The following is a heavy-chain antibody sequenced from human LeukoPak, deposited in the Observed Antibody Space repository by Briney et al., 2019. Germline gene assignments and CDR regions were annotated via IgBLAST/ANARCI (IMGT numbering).Heavy chain of an antibody. D-gene: IGHD6-13*01. CDR1: GGSISSGGYY. CDR3: AARHSSSWEIDY. CDR2: IYYSGST. Sequence: PSQTLSLTCTVSGGSISSGGYYWSWIRQHPGKGLEWIGYIYYSGSTYYNPSLKSRVTISVDTSKNQFSLKLSSVTAADTAVYYCAARHSSSWEIDYWGQGTLVTVSS. J-gene: IGHJ4*02. V-gene: IGHV4-31*03.